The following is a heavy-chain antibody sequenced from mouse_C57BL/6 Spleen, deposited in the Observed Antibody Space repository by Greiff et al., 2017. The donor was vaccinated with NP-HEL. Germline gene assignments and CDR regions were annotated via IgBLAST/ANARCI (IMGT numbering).Heavy chain of an antibody. D-gene: IGHD2-2*01. J-gene: IGHJ2*01. V-gene: IGHV1-64*01. CDR3: ATYGYDDGFDY. CDR2: IQPNSGST. Sequence: VQLQQPGAEPGKPGALVKLFRKAFGHTFTSHRKHRVKQRPGQGPEWIGMIQPNSGSTNYNEKFKSKATLTVDKSSSTAYMQLSSLTSEDSAVYYCATYGYDDGFDYWGQGTTLTVSS. CDR1: GHTFTSHR.